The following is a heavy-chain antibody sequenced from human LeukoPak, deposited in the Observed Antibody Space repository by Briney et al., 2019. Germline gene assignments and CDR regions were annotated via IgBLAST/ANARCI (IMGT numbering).Heavy chain of an antibody. Sequence: ASVKVSCKASGFTFTGYYMHWVRQATGQGLEWMGWMNPNSGNTGYAQKFQGRVTMTRNTSISTAYMELSSLRSEDTAVYYCARGGYYYDSSGYYARYYYYYMDVWGKGTTVTVSS. V-gene: IGHV1-8*02. CDR2: MNPNSGNT. CDR3: ARGGYYYDSSGYYARYYYYYMDV. J-gene: IGHJ6*03. CDR1: GFTFTGYY. D-gene: IGHD3-22*01.